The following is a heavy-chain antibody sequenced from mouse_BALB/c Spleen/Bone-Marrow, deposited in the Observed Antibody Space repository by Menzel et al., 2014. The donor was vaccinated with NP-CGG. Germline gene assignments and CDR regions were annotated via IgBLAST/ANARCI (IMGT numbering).Heavy chain of an antibody. CDR2: IWRGGST. J-gene: IGHJ4*01. V-gene: IGHV2-5*01. Sequence: VQLQQSGPGLVQPSQSLSITCTVSGFSLTSYGVHWVRQSSGKGLEWLGVIWRGGSTDNNAAFMSRLSITKDNSKSQVFFKMNSLQADDTAIYYCAKIGTTTGAMDYWGQGTSVTVSS. CDR3: AKIGTTTGAMDY. D-gene: IGHD2-14*01. CDR1: GFSLTSYG.